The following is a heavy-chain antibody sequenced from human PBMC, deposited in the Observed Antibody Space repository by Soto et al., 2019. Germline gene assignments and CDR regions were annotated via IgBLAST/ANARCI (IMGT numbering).Heavy chain of an antibody. D-gene: IGHD1-26*01. CDR3: AGDMHAGFTHYYVH. CDR2: TYYTWNT. J-gene: IGHJ1*01. V-gene: IGHV4-59*01. Sequence: SETLSLTGVWSGCSITSYHWSWIRQFPGKGLEGIDYTYYTWNTNYNPSLQSRVAISMDTSKNQFSLKLTSMTAADTAVYYCAGDMHAGFTHYYVHWGQGTLVTVSS. CDR1: GCSITSYH.